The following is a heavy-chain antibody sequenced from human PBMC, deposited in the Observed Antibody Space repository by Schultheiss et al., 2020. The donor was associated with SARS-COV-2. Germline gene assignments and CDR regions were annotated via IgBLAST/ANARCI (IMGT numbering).Heavy chain of an antibody. CDR3: ARGHQLPSHYYYYGMDV. CDR1: GYTFTSYG. V-gene: IGHV1-18*01. J-gene: IGHJ6*02. Sequence: ASVKVSCKASGYTFTSYGISWVRQAPGQGLEWMGWISAYNGNTNYAQKLQGRDTMTTDTSTSTAYMELRSLRSDDTAVYYCARGHQLPSHYYYYGMDVWGQGTTVTVSS. D-gene: IGHD2-2*01. CDR2: ISAYNGNT.